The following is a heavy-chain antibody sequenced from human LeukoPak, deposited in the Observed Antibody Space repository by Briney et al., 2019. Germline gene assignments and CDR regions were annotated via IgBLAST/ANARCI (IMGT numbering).Heavy chain of an antibody. D-gene: IGHD2-2*03. CDR1: GGSFSGYY. CDR2: INHSGST. Sequence: SETLSLTCAVYGGSFSGYYWSWIRQPPGKGLEWIGEINHSGSTNYNPSLKSRVTTSVDTSKNQFSLKLSSVTAADTAVYYCARGIGYFLDYWGQGTLVTVSS. CDR3: ARGIGYFLDY. J-gene: IGHJ4*02. V-gene: IGHV4-34*01.